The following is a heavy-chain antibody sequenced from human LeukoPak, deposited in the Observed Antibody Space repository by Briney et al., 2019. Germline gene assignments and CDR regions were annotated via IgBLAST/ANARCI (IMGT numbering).Heavy chain of an antibody. CDR3: ARGAGYGSGSRDY. D-gene: IGHD3-10*01. CDR2: MNPNSGNT. Sequence: ASVKVSCKASGGTFSSYAIRWVRQAPGQGLEWMGWMNPNSGNTGYAQKFQGRVTMTRNTSISTAYMELSSLRSEDTAVYYCARGAGYGSGSRDYWGQGTLVTVSS. V-gene: IGHV1-8*02. CDR1: GGTFSSYA. J-gene: IGHJ4*02.